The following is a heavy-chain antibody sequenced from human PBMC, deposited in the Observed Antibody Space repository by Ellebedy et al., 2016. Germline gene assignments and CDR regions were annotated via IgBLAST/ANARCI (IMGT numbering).Heavy chain of an antibody. V-gene: IGHV3-11*01. CDR3: ARDRGWLQYAS. CDR2: ISGSGLTT. CDR1: GFVFTDYY. Sequence: GESLKISCAASGFVFTDYYISWIRQTPGKGLEWLSYISGSGLTTFYADSVKGRFTISRDNAKNSLYLQMNSLRAEDTAVYYCARDRGWLQYASWGQGTLVTVSS. D-gene: IGHD5-24*01. J-gene: IGHJ5*02.